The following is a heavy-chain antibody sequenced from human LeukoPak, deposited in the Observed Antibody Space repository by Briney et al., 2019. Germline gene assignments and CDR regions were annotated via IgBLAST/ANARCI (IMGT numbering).Heavy chain of an antibody. Sequence: PSQTLSLTCTVSGGSISSGDYYWSWIRQPPGKGLERIGYIHYSGRTYYNPSLKSRFPISVDTSKNQFSLKLSSVTAADTAVYFCARVRSDGSGTIWGQGTMVTVSS. J-gene: IGHJ3*02. V-gene: IGHV4-30-4*08. D-gene: IGHD3-10*01. CDR3: ARVRSDGSGTI. CDR1: GGSISSGDYY. CDR2: IHYSGRT.